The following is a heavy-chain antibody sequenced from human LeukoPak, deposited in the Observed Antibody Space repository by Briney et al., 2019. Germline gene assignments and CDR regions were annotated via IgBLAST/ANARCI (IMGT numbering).Heavy chain of an antibody. CDR2: MAVNGRT. Sequence: PSETLSLTCTVSGGSISSYYWTWIRQPAGEGLEWIGRMAVNGRTNYNPSLKSRLTMSVNTSQNQFSLRLTSVTAADTAFYYCARGDYDYLSGTYSFDLWGQGIRVTVSS. D-gene: IGHD3-16*01. CDR1: GGSISSYY. CDR3: ARGDYDYLSGTYSFDL. V-gene: IGHV4-4*07. J-gene: IGHJ5*02.